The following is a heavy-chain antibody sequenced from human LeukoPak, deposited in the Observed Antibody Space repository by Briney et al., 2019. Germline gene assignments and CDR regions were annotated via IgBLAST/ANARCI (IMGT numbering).Heavy chain of an antibody. CDR3: ARMLGVAVAADY. V-gene: IGHV3-21*01. D-gene: IGHD6-19*01. CDR2: ISSSSSYK. J-gene: IGHJ4*02. CDR1: GFTFSSYS. Sequence: GGSLRVSCAASGFTFSSYSMNWVRQAPGKGLEWVSSISSSSSYKYYADSVRGRFTISRDNAKNSLYLQMNSLRAEDTAVYYCARMLGVAVAADYWGQGTLVTVSS.